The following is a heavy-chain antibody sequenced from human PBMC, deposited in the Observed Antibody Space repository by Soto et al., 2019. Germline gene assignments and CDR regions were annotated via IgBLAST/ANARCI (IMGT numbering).Heavy chain of an antibody. CDR2: IYYSGST. CDR3: ARHVCSSTSCYAPGYFDL. D-gene: IGHD2-2*01. J-gene: IGHJ2*01. CDR1: GGSISSSSYY. V-gene: IGHV4-39*01. Sequence: QLQLQESGPGLVKPSETLSLTCTVSGGSISSSSYYWGWIRQPPGKGLEWIGSIYYSGSTYYNPSLKSRVTISVDTANNQFSVKLSPVTAADTAVYYCARHVCSSTSCYAPGYFDLWGRGTLVTVSS.